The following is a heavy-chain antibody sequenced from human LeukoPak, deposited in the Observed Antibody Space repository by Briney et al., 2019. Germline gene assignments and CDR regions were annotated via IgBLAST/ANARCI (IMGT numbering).Heavy chain of an antibody. CDR1: GFTFSSYA. CDR3: AKDRDFWSGYSEGDAFDI. D-gene: IGHD3-3*01. CDR2: ISYDGSNK. V-gene: IGHV3-30-3*01. J-gene: IGHJ3*02. Sequence: GGSLRLSCAASGFTFSSYAMHWVRQAPGKGLEWVAVISYDGSNKYYADSVKGRFTISRDNSKNTLYLQMNSLRAEDTAVYYCAKDRDFWSGYSEGDAFDIWGQGTMVTVSS.